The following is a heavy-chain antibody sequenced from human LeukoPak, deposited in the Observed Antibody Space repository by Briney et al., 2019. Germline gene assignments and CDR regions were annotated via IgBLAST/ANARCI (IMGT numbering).Heavy chain of an antibody. V-gene: IGHV3-74*01. CDR3: TGHHQAYSRTY. CDR1: GFTFSSYW. Sequence: GGSLRLSCAGSGFTFSSYWMHWVRQAPGKGLVWVSRISTDASSTTYADSVKGRFTISRDNAKGTLYLQMSSLRAENTAVYYCTGHHQAYSRTYWGQGTLVTVSS. J-gene: IGHJ4*02. D-gene: IGHD4-11*01. CDR2: ISTDASST.